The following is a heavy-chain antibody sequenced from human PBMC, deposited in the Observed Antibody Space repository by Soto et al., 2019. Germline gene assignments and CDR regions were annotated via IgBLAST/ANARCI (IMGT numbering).Heavy chain of an antibody. J-gene: IGHJ3*02. D-gene: IGHD3-3*01. CDR1: GFTFSSYS. CDR3: ARDRTYYDFWSGYGRRTNDAFDI. Sequence: GGSLRLSCAASGFTFSSYSMNWVRQAPGKGLEWVSYISSSSSTIYYADSVKGRFTISRDNAKNSLYLQMNSLRDEDTAVYYCARDRTYYDFWSGYGRRTNDAFDIWGQGTMVTVSS. CDR2: ISSSSSTI. V-gene: IGHV3-48*02.